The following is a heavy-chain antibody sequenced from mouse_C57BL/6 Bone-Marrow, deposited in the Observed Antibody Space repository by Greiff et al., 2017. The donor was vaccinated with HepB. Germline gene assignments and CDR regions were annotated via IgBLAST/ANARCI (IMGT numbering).Heavy chain of an antibody. D-gene: IGHD1-1*01. J-gene: IGHJ1*03. CDR3: ARYYGPYWYFDV. V-gene: IGHV1-42*01. Sequence: EVQLVESGPELVKPGASVKISCKASGYSFTGYYMNWVKQSPEKSLEWIGEINPSTGGTTYNQKFKATATLTVDKSSSTAYMQLKSLTSEDSAVYYCARYYGPYWYFDVWGTGTTVTVSS. CDR1: GYSFTGYY. CDR2: INPSTGGT.